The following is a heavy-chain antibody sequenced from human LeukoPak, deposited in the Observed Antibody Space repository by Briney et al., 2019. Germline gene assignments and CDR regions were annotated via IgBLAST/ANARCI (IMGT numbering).Heavy chain of an antibody. J-gene: IGHJ6*03. D-gene: IGHD1-14*01. CDR2: ISWNSDII. Sequence: GRSLRLSCAASGFTFYDFAMNWVRQAPGKGLEWVSTISWNSDIILYADSVQGRFTISRDNDGNSLYLEMSSLRPEDTALYYCVKSGGLDCMDAWGKGTTVIVSS. CDR3: VKSGGLDCMDA. CDR1: GFTFYDFA. V-gene: IGHV3-9*01.